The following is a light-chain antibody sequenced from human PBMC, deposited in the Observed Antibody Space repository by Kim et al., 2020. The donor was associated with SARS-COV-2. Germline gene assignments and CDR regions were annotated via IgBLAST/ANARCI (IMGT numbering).Light chain of an antibody. V-gene: IGLV3-1*01. CDR1: KLGNKY. Sequence: SYELTQPPSVSVSPGQTASITCSGDKLGNKYACXYQQKPGQSPVLVIYQDNKRPSGIPERFSGSNSGNTATLTISGTQALDEADYYCQAWDSSPAGFGGG. J-gene: IGLJ3*02. CDR3: QAWDSSPAG. CDR2: QDN.